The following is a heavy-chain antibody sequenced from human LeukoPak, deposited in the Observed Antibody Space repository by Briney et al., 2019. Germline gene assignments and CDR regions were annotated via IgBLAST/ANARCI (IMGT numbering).Heavy chain of an antibody. CDR3: ARDRGSAWYFDY. V-gene: IGHV3-20*04. J-gene: IGHJ4*02. CDR1: GFTFDNYG. CDR2: INWDGGSP. Sequence: PGGSLRLSCAASGFTFDNYGMSWVRQAPGKGPEWVAGINWDGGSPGCGDSVKGRFTISRDNAKNSLYLQMNSLRAEDTAVYYCARDRGSAWYFDYWGQGTLVTVS. D-gene: IGHD6-19*01.